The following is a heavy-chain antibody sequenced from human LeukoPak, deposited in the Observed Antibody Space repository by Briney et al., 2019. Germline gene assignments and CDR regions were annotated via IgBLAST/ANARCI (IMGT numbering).Heavy chain of an antibody. V-gene: IGHV3-23*01. Sequence: GGSLRLSCAASGFTFSSYAMSWVRQAPGKGLEWVSAISGGGGSTYYADSVKGRFTISRDNSKNTLYLQMNSLRAEDTAVYYCAKVTTVTTKPTNYWGQGTLVTVSS. CDR1: GFTFSSYA. J-gene: IGHJ4*02. D-gene: IGHD4-17*01. CDR2: ISGGGGST. CDR3: AKVTTVTTKPTNY.